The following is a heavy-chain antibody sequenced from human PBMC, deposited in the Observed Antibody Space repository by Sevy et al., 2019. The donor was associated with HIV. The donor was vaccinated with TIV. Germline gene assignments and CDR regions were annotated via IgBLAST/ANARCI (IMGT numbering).Heavy chain of an antibody. D-gene: IGHD1-26*01. CDR1: GYRFTDYY. J-gene: IGHJ4*03. V-gene: IGHV1-2*02. Sequence: ASVKVSCETSGYRFTDYYIHWVRQAPGQGLEWMGWINPNSDVTKSAKKFQDRVIMTKDTSISTVYMELRGLTFDDLAVYYCTRLQEFFSTTTRYSGLDDRRHGSLVTVSS. CDR3: TRLQEFFSTTTRYSGLDD. CDR2: INPNSDVT.